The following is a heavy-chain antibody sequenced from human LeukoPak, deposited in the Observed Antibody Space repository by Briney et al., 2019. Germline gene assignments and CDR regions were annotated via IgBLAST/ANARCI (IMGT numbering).Heavy chain of an antibody. V-gene: IGHV4-31*03. D-gene: IGHD2-21*01. Sequence: PSETLSLTCTVSGGSISSGGYYWSWIRQHPGKGLEWIGYIYYSGSTYYNPSLKSRVTISVDASKNQFSLKLSSVTAADTAVYYCARGVCGGDCYIRADYYYYMDVWGKGTTVTVSS. J-gene: IGHJ6*03. CDR3: ARGVCGGDCYIRADYYYYMDV. CDR1: GGSISSGGYY. CDR2: IYYSGST.